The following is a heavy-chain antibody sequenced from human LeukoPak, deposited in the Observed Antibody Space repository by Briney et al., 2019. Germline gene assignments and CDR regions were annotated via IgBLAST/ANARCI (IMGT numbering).Heavy chain of an antibody. CDR3: AMALDY. V-gene: IGHV3-23*01. CDR1: GFTFSNYL. Sequence: PGGSLRLSXVASGFTFSNYLMNWLRQALGKGLEWVSGISHSGSSIYYAESVKGRFTISRDNSKNTLYLQMDRLRVEDTAVYYCAMALDYWGQGTLVTVSS. J-gene: IGHJ4*02. CDR2: ISHSGSSI.